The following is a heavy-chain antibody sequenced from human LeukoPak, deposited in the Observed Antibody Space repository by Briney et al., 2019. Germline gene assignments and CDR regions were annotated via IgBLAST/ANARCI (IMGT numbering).Heavy chain of an antibody. V-gene: IGHV4-59*01. D-gene: IGHD3-16*01. J-gene: IGHJ6*02. CDR1: GGSFSTYY. CDR3: ARVAAGGYYYYGMDV. CDR2: TYYSGST. Sequence: SETLSLTCTVSGGSFSTYYWSWIRQPPGKGLEWIGYTYYSGSTKYNPSLKSRVTISVDTSKNQFSLKLSSVTAADTAVYYCARVAAGGYYYYGMDVWGQGTTVTVSS.